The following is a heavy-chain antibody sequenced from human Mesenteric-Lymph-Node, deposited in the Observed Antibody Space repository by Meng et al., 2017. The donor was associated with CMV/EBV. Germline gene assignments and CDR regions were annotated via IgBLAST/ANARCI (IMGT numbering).Heavy chain of an antibody. CDR1: GGSFSGYY. D-gene: IGHD5-12*01. J-gene: IGHJ4*02. CDR3: ARDNIVATAFDY. CDR2: INHSGST. V-gene: IGHV4-34*01. Sequence: CAGYGGSFSGYYWSWIRQPPGKGLEWIGEINHSGSTNYNPSLKSRVTISVDTSKNQFSLKLSSVTAADTAVYYCARDNIVATAFDYWGQGTLVTVSS.